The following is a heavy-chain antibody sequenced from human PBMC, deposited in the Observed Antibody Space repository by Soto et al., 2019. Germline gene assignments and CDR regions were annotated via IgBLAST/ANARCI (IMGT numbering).Heavy chain of an antibody. J-gene: IGHJ5*02. CDR3: ARSPTVRGVIRSNWFDP. Sequence: QVQLQQWGAGLLKPSETLSLTCAVYGGSFSGYYWSWIRQPPGKGLEWIGEINHSGSTNYNPSLKSRVTISVDTSKNQFSLKLSSVTAADTAVYYCARSPTVRGVIRSNWFDPWGQGTLVTVSS. CDR1: GGSFSGYY. V-gene: IGHV4-34*01. D-gene: IGHD3-10*01. CDR2: INHSGST.